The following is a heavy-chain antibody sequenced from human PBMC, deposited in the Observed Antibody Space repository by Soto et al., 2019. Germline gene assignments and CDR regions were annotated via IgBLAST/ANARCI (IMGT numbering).Heavy chain of an antibody. CDR3: ARELWYFDL. CDR1: GITFSSYA. CDR2: ISYDGSNK. J-gene: IGHJ2*01. Sequence: QVQLVESGGGVVQPGGSLRLSCAASGITFSSYAIHWVRQAPGKGLEWVAVISYDGSNKYYADSAKGRFTISRDNSKNTLYLQMNSLRAEDTAVYYCARELWYFDLWGRGTLVTVSS. V-gene: IGHV3-30-3*01.